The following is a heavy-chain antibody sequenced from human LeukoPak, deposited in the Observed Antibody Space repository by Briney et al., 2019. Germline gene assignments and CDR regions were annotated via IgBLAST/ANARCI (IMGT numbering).Heavy chain of an antibody. D-gene: IGHD4-23*01. CDR2: ISAYNGST. CDR3: ARGTRGVNSPYFDY. Sequence: ASVKVSCKASGYTFTSYGISWVRQAPGQGLEWMGWISAYNGSTNYAQKLQGRVTMTTDTSTSTAYMELRSLRSDDTAVYYCARGTRGVNSPYFDYWGQGTLVTVSS. V-gene: IGHV1-18*01. J-gene: IGHJ4*02. CDR1: GYTFTSYG.